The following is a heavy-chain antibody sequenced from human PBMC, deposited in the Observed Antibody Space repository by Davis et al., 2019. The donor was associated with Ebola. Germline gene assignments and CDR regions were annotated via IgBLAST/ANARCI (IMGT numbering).Heavy chain of an antibody. J-gene: IGHJ4*02. V-gene: IGHV3-73*01. CDR3: SRGGGSYHTDDY. CDR1: GFTFSGSA. Sequence: GGSLRLSCAASGFTFSGSAMHWVRQASGKGLEWVGRIRSKANSYATAYAASVKGRFTISREDSKNTAYLQMNSLKTEDTAVYYCSRGGGSYHTDDYWGQGTLVTVSS. CDR2: IRSKANSYAT. D-gene: IGHD1-26*01.